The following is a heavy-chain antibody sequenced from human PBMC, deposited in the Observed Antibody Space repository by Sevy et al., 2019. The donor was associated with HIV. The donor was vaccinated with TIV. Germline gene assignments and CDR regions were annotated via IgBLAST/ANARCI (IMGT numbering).Heavy chain of an antibody. V-gene: IGHV1-2*02. CDR3: ARGPPHYDGSGYTVTDY. CDR1: GYTFTGYY. D-gene: IGHD3-22*01. J-gene: IGHJ4*02. Sequence: ASVKVSCKASGYTFTGYYMHWVRQAPGQGLEWMGWINPNSGGTNYAQKFQGRVTMTRDTSISTAYMELSRLRSDDTAVYYCARGPPHYDGSGYTVTDYWGQGTLVTVSS. CDR2: INPNSGGT.